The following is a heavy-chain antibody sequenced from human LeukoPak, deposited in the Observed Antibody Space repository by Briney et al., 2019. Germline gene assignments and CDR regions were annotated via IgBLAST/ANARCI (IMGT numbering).Heavy chain of an antibody. J-gene: IGHJ6*03. CDR2: INQDGTEK. CDR1: GFTFTTYW. V-gene: IGHV3-7*01. D-gene: IGHD1-1*01. CDR3: ARDNDHYMDV. Sequence: GESLRLSCAASGFTFTTYWMSWVRQLPGKGLEWVANINQDGTEKYYVDSVKGRFTISRDNAKNSLYLQMNSLRAEDTAVYYCARDNDHYMDVWGKGTTVTVS.